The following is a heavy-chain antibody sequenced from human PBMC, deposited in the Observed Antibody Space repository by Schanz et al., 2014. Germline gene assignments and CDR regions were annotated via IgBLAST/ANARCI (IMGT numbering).Heavy chain of an antibody. CDR1: GYTFTSYG. CDR3: ARGGYSSGWYDRDIAHFDY. Sequence: QVQLVQSGAEVKKPGASVKVSCKASGYTFTSYGINWVRQAPGQGLEWKGWISAYNGDTNYALKLQGRVTMTTDTSTGTAYMELRNLRSDDTAVYYCARGGYSSGWYDRDIAHFDYWGQGTLVTVSS. J-gene: IGHJ4*02. CDR2: ISAYNGDT. D-gene: IGHD6-19*01. V-gene: IGHV1-18*01.